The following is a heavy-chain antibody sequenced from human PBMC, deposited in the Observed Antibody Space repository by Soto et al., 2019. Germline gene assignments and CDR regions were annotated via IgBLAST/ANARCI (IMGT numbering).Heavy chain of an antibody. Sequence: EVQLVESGGGLVQPGGSLRLSCAASGFTFSSYWMSWVRQAPGKGLEWVANIKQDGSEKYYVDSVKGRFTISRDNAKNSLYLQMNSLRAEDTAVYYCARDTQVLRYFDWLFQFDYWGQGTLVTVSS. J-gene: IGHJ4*02. D-gene: IGHD3-9*01. CDR2: IKQDGSEK. CDR1: GFTFSSYW. V-gene: IGHV3-7*05. CDR3: ARDTQVLRYFDWLFQFDY.